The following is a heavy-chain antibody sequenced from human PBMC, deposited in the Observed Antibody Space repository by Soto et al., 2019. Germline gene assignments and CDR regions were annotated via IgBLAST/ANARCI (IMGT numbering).Heavy chain of an antibody. CDR3: AREGIAAHTYYFDY. CDR2: INPNSGGT. J-gene: IGHJ4*02. D-gene: IGHD6-13*01. V-gene: IGHV1-2*04. CDR1: GYTFTGYY. Sequence: ASVKVSCKASGYTFTGYYMHWVRQAPGQGLEWMGWINPNSGGTNYAQKFQGWVTMTRDTSISTAYMELSRLRSDDTAVYYCAREGIAAHTYYFDYWGQGTLVTVSS.